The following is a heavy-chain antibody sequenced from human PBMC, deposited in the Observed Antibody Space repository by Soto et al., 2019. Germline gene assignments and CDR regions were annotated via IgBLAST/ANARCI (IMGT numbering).Heavy chain of an antibody. J-gene: IGHJ3*02. Sequence: QVQLVESGGGWVQPGRSLRLSCEATGFSFTTYGMHWVRQAPGKGLEWVAVIGYDGNNKYYADSVEGRFTISRDNSKNTVYLHMKSLRGDGTAVYYCARGGVTGIVGIFGSPLDIWGQGTVVTVSS. CDR1: GFSFTTYG. V-gene: IGHV3-33*01. D-gene: IGHD1-1*01. CDR3: ARGGVTGIVGIFGSPLDI. CDR2: IGYDGNNK.